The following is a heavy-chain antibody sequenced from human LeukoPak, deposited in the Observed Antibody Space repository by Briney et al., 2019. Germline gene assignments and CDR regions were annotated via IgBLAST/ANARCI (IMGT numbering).Heavy chain of an antibody. V-gene: IGHV1-2*02. CDR2: INLASGRT. D-gene: IGHD2-2*01. CDR1: GYIFTGYY. CDR3: ARAEVPAAMRGYYYYYMDV. Sequence: GASVKVSCRASGYIFTGYYMHWIRQAPGQGLEWMGWINLASGRTNYAQNFQDRVTMTSDTSINTAYMELSRLGSDDTALYYCARAEVPAAMRGYYYYYMDVWGKGTTVTISS. J-gene: IGHJ6*03.